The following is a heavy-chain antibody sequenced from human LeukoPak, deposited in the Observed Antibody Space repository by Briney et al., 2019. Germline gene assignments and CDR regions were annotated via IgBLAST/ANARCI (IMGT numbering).Heavy chain of an antibody. CDR2: IIPIFGTA. J-gene: IGHJ4*02. CDR1: GGTFSSYA. V-gene: IGHV1-69*05. Sequence: SVKVSCKASGGTFSSYAISWVRQAPGQGLEWMGRIIPIFGTANYAQKFQGRVTITTDESTSTAYMELSSLRSEDTAVYYCARDSGEYYYDSSGFPYWGQGTLDTVSS. D-gene: IGHD3-22*01. CDR3: ARDSGEYYYDSSGFPY.